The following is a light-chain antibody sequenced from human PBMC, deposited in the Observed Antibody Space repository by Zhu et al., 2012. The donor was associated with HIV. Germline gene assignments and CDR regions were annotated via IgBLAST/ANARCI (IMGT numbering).Light chain of an antibody. J-gene: IGKJ1*01. V-gene: IGKV3-15*01. CDR3: QHYYNWLGT. CDR1: ESVSST. Sequence: EIVMTQSPDTLSVFLGEKVTLSCWASESVSSTLAWYQHKPGQSPRLLIHGASTRATGVPARFSGSGSGTEFTLTISSVQSEDFAVYYCQHYYNWLGTFGQGTKVEIK. CDR2: GAS.